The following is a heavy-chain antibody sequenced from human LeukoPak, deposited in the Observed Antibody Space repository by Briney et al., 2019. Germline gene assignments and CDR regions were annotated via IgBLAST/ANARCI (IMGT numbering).Heavy chain of an antibody. V-gene: IGHV3-11*04. CDR1: GFSFRDYY. CDR3: ARDRLRWLDY. Sequence: RGSLRLSCAASGFSFRDYYMTWIRQAPGKGLEWVSYISSSGSTIYYADSVKGRFTISRDNAKNSLYLQMNSLRAEDTAVYYCARDRLRWLDYWGQGTLVTVSS. CDR2: ISSSGSTI. D-gene: IGHD4-23*01. J-gene: IGHJ4*02.